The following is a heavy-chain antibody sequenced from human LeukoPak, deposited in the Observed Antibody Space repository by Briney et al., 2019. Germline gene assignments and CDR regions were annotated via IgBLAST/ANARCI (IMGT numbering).Heavy chain of an antibody. CDR2: ISGSNGNT. V-gene: IGHV1-18*01. CDR3: AREEGNWGDAFDI. D-gene: IGHD7-27*01. CDR1: GYTFTSYG. Sequence: ASVKVSCKASGYTFTSYGISWVRQAPGHGLDSMGWISGSNGNTNYLQKLQGRVTMTTDTSTSTAYMELRSLRSDDTAVYYCAREEGNWGDAFDIWGQGTMVTVSS. J-gene: IGHJ3*02.